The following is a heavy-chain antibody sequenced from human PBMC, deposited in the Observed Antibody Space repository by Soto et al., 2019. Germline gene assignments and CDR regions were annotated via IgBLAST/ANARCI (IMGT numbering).Heavy chain of an antibody. J-gene: IGHJ4*02. CDR2: IYHSGST. D-gene: IGHD3-3*01. V-gene: IGHV4-4*02. Sequence: SETLSLTCAVSGGSISSSNWWSWVRQPPGKGLEWIGEIYHSGSTNYNPSLKSRVTISVDKSKNQFSLKLSSVTAADTAVYYCAYPAVRFLEWLFHSPPTDYWGQGTLVTVSS. CDR1: GGSISSSNW. CDR3: AYPAVRFLEWLFHSPPTDY.